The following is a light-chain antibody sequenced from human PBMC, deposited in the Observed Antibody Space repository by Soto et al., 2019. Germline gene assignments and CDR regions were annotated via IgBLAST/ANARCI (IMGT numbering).Light chain of an antibody. V-gene: IGKV1-5*01. CDR3: QQYKKYSWT. Sequence: DIQMTQSPSTLSASVGDRVTITCRASQSVSSWLAWYQQKPGKAPKLLIYNASNLESGVPSRFSGSGSGTEFTLTISSLQPDDFATYYCQQYKKYSWTFGQGTKVEVK. CDR1: QSVSSW. J-gene: IGKJ1*01. CDR2: NAS.